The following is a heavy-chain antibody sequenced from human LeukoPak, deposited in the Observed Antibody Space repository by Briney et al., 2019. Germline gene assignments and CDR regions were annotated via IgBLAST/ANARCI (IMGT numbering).Heavy chain of an antibody. CDR3: AKAVNRDGYMFVQIEYYFDY. Sequence: PGGSLRLSCAASGFTFSSYGMHWVRQAPGKGLEWVAFIRYDGSNKYYADSVKGRFTISRDNSKNTLYLQMNSLRAEDTAVYYCAKAVNRDGYMFVQIEYYFDYWGQGTLVTVSS. J-gene: IGHJ4*02. V-gene: IGHV3-30*02. CDR2: IRYDGSNK. CDR1: GFTFSSYG. D-gene: IGHD5-24*01.